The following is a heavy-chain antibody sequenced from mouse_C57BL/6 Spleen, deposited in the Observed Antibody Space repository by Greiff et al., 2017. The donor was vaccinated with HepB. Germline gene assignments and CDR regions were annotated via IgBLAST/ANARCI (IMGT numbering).Heavy chain of an antibody. Sequence: EVQLVESGPELVKPGASVKISCKASGYSFTGYYMNWVKQSPEKSLEWIGEINPSTGGTTYNQKFKAKATLTVDKSSSTAYMQLKSLTSEDSAVYYCARELRFAYWRQGTLVTVSA. J-gene: IGHJ3*01. CDR1: GYSFTGYY. CDR2: INPSTGGT. V-gene: IGHV1-42*01. CDR3: ARELRFAY.